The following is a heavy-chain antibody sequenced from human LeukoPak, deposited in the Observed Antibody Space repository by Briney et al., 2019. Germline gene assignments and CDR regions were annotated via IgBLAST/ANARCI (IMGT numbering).Heavy chain of an antibody. CDR3: VRSAFHAGSGNYCDY. CDR1: GFTFSNYW. D-gene: IGHD3-22*01. CDR2: IDNAGSIT. V-gene: IGHV3-74*03. J-gene: IGHJ4*02. Sequence: GGSLRLSCAASGFTFSNYWIHWVRQAPGKGLVWVSRIDNAGSITTYADSVKGRFTISRDNAENTLYLQMNSLRVEDTAVYYCVRSAFHAGSGNYCDYWGQGTLVTVSS.